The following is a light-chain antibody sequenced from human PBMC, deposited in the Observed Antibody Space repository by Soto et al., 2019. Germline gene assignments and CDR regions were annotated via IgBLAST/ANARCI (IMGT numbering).Light chain of an antibody. CDR2: AAS. V-gene: IGKV1-39*01. J-gene: IGKJ2*01. CDR3: QQSYSTPYT. Sequence: DIQMTRSPSSLSASVGDRVTITCRASQSISSYLNWYQQKPGKAPKLLIYAASSLQSGVPSRFSGSGSGTDFTLTISSLXXEDFATYYCQQSYSTPYTFGQGTKLEIK. CDR1: QSISSY.